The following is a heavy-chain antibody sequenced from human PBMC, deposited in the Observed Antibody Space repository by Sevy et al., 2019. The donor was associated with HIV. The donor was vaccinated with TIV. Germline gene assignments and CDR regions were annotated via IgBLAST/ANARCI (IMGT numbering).Heavy chain of an antibody. CDR3: ARDSGNYPYYFDY. CDR1: GGSISGGNYF. Sequence: SETLSLTWTVSGGSISGGNYFWSWIRQSPGKELEWIGYIHYSGTTNYNPSLKSRVTISVDTSKNQFSLKLRSVTAANTAVYYCARDSGNYPYYFDYWGQGTLVTVSS. V-gene: IGHV4-61*01. J-gene: IGHJ4*01. CDR2: IHYSGTT. D-gene: IGHD1-26*01.